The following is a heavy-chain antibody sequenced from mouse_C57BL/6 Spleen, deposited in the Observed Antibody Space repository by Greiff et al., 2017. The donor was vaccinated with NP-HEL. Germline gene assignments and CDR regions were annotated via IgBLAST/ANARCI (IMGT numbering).Heavy chain of an antibody. CDR1: GYTFTSYW. CDR3: ARSEGYGSSYWYFDV. J-gene: IGHJ1*03. Sequence: VQLQQPGAELVRPGSSVKLSCKASGYTFTSYWMHWVKQRPIQGLEWIGNIDPSDSETHYNQKFKDKATLTVDKSSSTAYMQLSSLTSEDSAVYYCARSEGYGSSYWYFDVWGTGTTVTVSS. CDR2: IDPSDSET. D-gene: IGHD1-1*01. V-gene: IGHV1-52*01.